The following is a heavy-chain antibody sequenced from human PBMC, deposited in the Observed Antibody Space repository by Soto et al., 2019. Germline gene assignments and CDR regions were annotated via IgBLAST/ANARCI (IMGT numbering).Heavy chain of an antibody. Sequence: QVQLVESGGGVVQPGRSLRLSCAASGFTFSSYGMHWVRQAPGKGLEWVAVIWYDGSNKYYADSVKGRFTISRDNSKNTLYLQMISLRAEDTAVYYCARGYCSGGSCPTYYFDYRGQGTLVTVSS. D-gene: IGHD2-15*01. CDR2: IWYDGSNK. J-gene: IGHJ4*02. CDR1: GFTFSSYG. CDR3: ARGYCSGGSCPTYYFDY. V-gene: IGHV3-33*01.